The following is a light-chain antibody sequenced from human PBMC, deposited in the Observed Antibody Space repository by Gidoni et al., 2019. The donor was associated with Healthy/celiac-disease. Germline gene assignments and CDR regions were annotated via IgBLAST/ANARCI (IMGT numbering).Light chain of an antibody. CDR2: AAS. CDR1: QSISSY. CDR3: QQSYSTPPLT. Sequence: DIQMTQSPSSLSASVGDRVTITCRASQSISSYLTLYQQKPGKAPKLLIYAASSLQSGVPSRFSGSGSGTDFTLTISSLQPEDFATYYGQQSYSTPPLTFGGGTKVEIK. V-gene: IGKV1-39*01. J-gene: IGKJ4*01.